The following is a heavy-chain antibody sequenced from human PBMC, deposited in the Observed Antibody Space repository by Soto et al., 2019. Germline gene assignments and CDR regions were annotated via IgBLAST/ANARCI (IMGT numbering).Heavy chain of an antibody. V-gene: IGHV3-33*01. D-gene: IGHD3-3*01. Sequence: QVQLVESGGGVVQPGRSLRLSCAASGFTFSSYGMHWVRQAPGKGLEWVAVIWYDGSNKYYADSVKGRFTISRDNSKNTLYLQMNSLRAEDTAVYYCARGPFGVVIIASPDYGMDVWGQGTTVTVSS. CDR2: IWYDGSNK. CDR3: ARGPFGVVIIASPDYGMDV. J-gene: IGHJ6*02. CDR1: GFTFSSYG.